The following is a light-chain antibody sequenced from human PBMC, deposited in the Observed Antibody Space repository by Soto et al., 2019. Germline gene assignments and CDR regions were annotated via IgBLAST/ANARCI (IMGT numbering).Light chain of an antibody. CDR3: QKYNAAPLS. Sequence: DIQMTQSPSSLSAYVGDRVTITCRASQGIGTSLVWYQQKPGKAPRLLIHGASTLQSGVPSRFSGSGSGTEYTLIISSLQPEDVAPYYCQKYNAAPLSFGGGTKVEIK. V-gene: IGKV1-27*01. CDR1: QGIGTS. CDR2: GAS. J-gene: IGKJ4*01.